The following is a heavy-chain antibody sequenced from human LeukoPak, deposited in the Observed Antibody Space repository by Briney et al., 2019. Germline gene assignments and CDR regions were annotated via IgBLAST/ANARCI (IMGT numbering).Heavy chain of an antibody. CDR3: AKDSNWGSDYYFDY. Sequence: GGSLRLSCAASGFTFSSYAMSWVRQAPGKGLEWVSAISGSGGSTYYADSEKGRFTISRDNSKNTLYLQMNSLRAEDTAVYYCAKDSNWGSDYYFDYWGQGTLVTVSS. V-gene: IGHV3-23*01. CDR2: ISGSGGST. CDR1: GFTFSSYA. J-gene: IGHJ4*02. D-gene: IGHD7-27*01.